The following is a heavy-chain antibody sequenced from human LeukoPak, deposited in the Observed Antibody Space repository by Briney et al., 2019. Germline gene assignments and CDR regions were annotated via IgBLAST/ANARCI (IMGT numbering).Heavy chain of an antibody. D-gene: IGHD2-15*01. CDR2: ISGGGGST. J-gene: IGHJ5*02. V-gene: IGHV3-23*01. CDR3: ANSSFQA. CDR1: GFTFSSYA. Sequence: PGGSLRLSCAASGFTFSSYAMSWVRQAPGKGLEWVSAISGGGGSTYYADSVKGRFTISRDNSKNTLFLQMNSLRIDDTAVYYCANSSFQAWGQGTLVTVSS.